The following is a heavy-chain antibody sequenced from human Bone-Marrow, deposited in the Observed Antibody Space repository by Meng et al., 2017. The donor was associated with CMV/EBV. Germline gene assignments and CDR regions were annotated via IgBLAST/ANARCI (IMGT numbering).Heavy chain of an antibody. CDR2: ISGSGGST. J-gene: IGHJ4*02. Sequence: GESLKISCAASGFTFSSYAMSWVRQAPGKGLEWVSTISGSGGSTYYVDSVKGQFTISRDNSKNTLYLQLNSLRAEDTAVYYCAKDPHYWGQGTLVTVSS. CDR3: AKDPHY. V-gene: IGHV3-23*01. CDR1: GFTFSSYA.